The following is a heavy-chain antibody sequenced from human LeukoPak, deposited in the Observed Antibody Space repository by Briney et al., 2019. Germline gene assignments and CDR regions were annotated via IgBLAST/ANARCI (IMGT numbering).Heavy chain of an antibody. CDR1: GFIFSTYR. CDR3: ARRRVSSGRYFDY. D-gene: IGHD6-19*01. J-gene: IGHJ4*02. CDR2: IKQDGSEK. Sequence: GGSLRLSCEASGFIFSTYRMSWVRQAPGKGLEWVATIKQDGSEKYYVDSVKGRFTISRDNAKNSLSLQMNSLRAEDTAVYYCARRRVSSGRYFDYWGQGTLVTVSS. V-gene: IGHV3-7*03.